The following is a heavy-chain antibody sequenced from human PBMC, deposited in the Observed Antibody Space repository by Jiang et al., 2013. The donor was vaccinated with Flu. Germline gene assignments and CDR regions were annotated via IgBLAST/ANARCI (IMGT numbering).Heavy chain of an antibody. D-gene: IGHD2-21*02. V-gene: IGHV1-58*02. CDR1: GFTFTSSA. CDR3: AARAGGGDWRDFDY. Sequence: GAEVKKPGTSVKVSCKASGFTFTSSAMQWVRQARGQRLEWIGWIVVGSGNANYAQKFQERVTITRDMSTSTAYMELSSLRSEDTAVYYCAARAGGGDWRDFDYWGQGTLVTVSS. J-gene: IGHJ4*02. CDR2: IVVGSGNA.